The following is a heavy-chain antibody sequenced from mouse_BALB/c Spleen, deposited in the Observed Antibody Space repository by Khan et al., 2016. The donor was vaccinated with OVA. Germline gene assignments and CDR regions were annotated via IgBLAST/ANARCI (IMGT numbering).Heavy chain of an antibody. CDR3: ATLYSNPFAY. J-gene: IGHJ3*01. D-gene: IGHD2-5*01. CDR1: GFNIKDTY. V-gene: IGHV14-3*02. Sequence: VQLKQSGAELVKPGASVNLSCSASGFNIKDTYIHWVKQRPDQGLEWIGRIDPPNDDSKFGPKFQDKATLTADTSSNTAYLQLTSLTSEDTAVNYGATLYSNPFAYWGQGTLVSVSA. CDR2: IDPPNDDS.